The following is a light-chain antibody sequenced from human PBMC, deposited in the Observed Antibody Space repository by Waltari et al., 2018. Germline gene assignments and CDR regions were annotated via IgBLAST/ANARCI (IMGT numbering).Light chain of an antibody. J-gene: IGKJ2*01. Sequence: DIQMTQSPSSLSASVGDRVTITCRASQGISNSLAWYQQKPGKAPKLLLYGASRLESGVPPRFSGSGSGTAYTLTISSLQPDDFATYYCQQYYFTPYTFGQGTKLDSK. CDR1: QGISNS. CDR3: QQYYFTPYT. V-gene: IGKV1-NL1*01. CDR2: GAS.